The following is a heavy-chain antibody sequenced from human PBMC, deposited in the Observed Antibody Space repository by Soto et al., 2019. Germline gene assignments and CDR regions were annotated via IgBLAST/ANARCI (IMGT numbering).Heavy chain of an antibody. D-gene: IGHD3-16*01. Sequence: SETLSLTCAVSGASINSYYWNWIRQSPGGGLESIGHAYHNGFTSYDPSLKSRVTISVDMSKNQFYLNLISVTAADTAVYYCARMSPPQCTSESTCISGGVWIDHWGQGTLVTVSS. CDR3: ARMSPPQCTSESTCISGGVWIDH. V-gene: IGHV4-59*01. CDR2: AYHNGFT. CDR1: GASINSYY. J-gene: IGHJ4*02.